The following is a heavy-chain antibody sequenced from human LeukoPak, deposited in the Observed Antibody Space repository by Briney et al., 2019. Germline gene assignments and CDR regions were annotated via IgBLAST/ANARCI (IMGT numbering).Heavy chain of an antibody. Sequence: PGGSLRLSCAASGFTFSTYAMSWVRQAPGKGLEWVSGLSGSGSSAYYADSVKGRFTISSDNSKNTLYLQMNSLRPEDTAVYYCAKGLTNLGDDWGQGTLVTVSS. CDR3: AKGLTNLGDD. CDR1: GFTFSTYA. J-gene: IGHJ4*02. V-gene: IGHV3-23*01. D-gene: IGHD3-9*01. CDR2: LSGSGSSA.